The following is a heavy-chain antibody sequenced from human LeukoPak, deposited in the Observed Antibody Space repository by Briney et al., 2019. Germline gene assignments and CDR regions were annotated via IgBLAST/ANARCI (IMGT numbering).Heavy chain of an antibody. Sequence: GGSLRLSCAASGFTFGSHAMHWARQAPGKGLERVAFISYDGGNKYYADSVKGRFTISRDNSKNTLYLQMNSLRAEDTAVYYCARGDSGSWYFFDYWGQGTLVTVSS. D-gene: IGHD6-13*01. CDR3: ARGDSGSWYFFDY. CDR2: ISYDGGNK. CDR1: GFTFGSHA. J-gene: IGHJ4*02. V-gene: IGHV3-30*04.